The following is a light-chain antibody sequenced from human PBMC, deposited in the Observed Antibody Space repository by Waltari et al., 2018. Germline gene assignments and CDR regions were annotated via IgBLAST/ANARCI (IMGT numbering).Light chain of an antibody. V-gene: IGLV1-51*01. Sequence: QSVLPQPPSVSAPPVQKVTISCSGSHSNIENNYVSWYQRVPGTAPKLLIYDNSKRPSGIPDRFSGSKSGTSATLGITGLQTGDEADYYCGTWDSGLSAGWVFGGGTKLTVL. CDR1: HSNIENNY. CDR3: GTWDSGLSAGWV. J-gene: IGLJ3*02. CDR2: DNS.